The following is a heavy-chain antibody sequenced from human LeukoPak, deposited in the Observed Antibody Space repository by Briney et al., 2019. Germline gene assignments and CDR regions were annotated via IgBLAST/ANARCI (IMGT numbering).Heavy chain of an antibody. CDR2: INPNSGGT. CDR1: GYTFTGYY. CDR3: ARGYCSGGSCYSAQDY. D-gene: IGHD2-15*01. V-gene: IGHV1-2*06. Sequence: PEASVKVSCKASGYTFTGYYMHWVRQAPGQGLEWMGRINPNSGGTNYAQKFQGRVTMTRDTSISTAYMELSRLRSDDTAVYYCARGYCSGGSCYSAQDYWGQGTLVTVSS. J-gene: IGHJ4*02.